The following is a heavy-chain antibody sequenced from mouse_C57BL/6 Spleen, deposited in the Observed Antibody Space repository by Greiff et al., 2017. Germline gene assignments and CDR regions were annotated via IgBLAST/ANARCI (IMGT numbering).Heavy chain of an antibody. Sequence: EVKLVESGGGLVKPGGSLKLSCAASGFTFSSYTMSWVRQTPEKRLEWVATISGGGGNTYYPDSVKGRFTISRDNAKNTLYLQMSSLRSEDTALYYCARQGWGSFAYWGQGTLVTVSA. CDR1: GFTFSSYT. J-gene: IGHJ3*01. CDR3: ARQGWGSFAY. CDR2: ISGGGGNT. V-gene: IGHV5-9*01. D-gene: IGHD1-1*02.